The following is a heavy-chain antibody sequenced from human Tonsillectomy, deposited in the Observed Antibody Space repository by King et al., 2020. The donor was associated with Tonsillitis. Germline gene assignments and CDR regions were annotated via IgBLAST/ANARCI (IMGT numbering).Heavy chain of an antibody. V-gene: IGHV3-23*04. D-gene: IGHD6-19*01. CDR1: GITFSNYA. Sequence: VQLVESGGGLVQPGGSLRLSCAASGITFSNYAMSWVRQAPGKGLEWVSAISGSGGSTYYADSVKGRFTISRDNSKNTLFLQMNSLRAEDAAVYSCAKGRTFTGYSSGFDSWGQGTLVTVSS. CDR3: AKGRTFTGYSSGFDS. CDR2: ISGSGGST. J-gene: IGHJ4*02.